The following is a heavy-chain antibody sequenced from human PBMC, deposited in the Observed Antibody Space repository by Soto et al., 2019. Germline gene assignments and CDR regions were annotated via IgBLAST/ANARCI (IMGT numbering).Heavy chain of an antibody. CDR1: RGTFCSYA. CDR2: VIPIFGTA. V-gene: IGHV1-69*13. D-gene: IGHD6-6*01. CDR3: ATSSSIAEHTDY. Sequence: SVKVSCKASRGTFCSYAISWVRQPPGQGLERMGGVIPIFGTANYARKFQAKSTITAEESTSTAYTGLNSLRSEGTAVYYCATSSSIAEHTDYWGQGTLVTVSS. J-gene: IGHJ4*02.